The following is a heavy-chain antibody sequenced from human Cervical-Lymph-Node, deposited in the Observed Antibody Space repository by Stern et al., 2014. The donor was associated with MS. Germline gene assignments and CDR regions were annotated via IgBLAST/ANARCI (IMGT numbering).Heavy chain of an antibody. CDR3: ARELGFGEFPRFDP. CDR1: GGTFSMYG. Sequence: QVQLGQSGAEVKKPGSSVKGSCKASGGTFSMYGITWVRQAPGQGLEWMGGIIPMFGTANYANYAQKFQGRVTITADDSTSTAYMELSSLRSDDTAMYYCARELGFGEFPRFDPWGQGTLVTVSS. CDR2: IIPMFGTANYA. D-gene: IGHD3-10*01. V-gene: IGHV1-69*01. J-gene: IGHJ5*02.